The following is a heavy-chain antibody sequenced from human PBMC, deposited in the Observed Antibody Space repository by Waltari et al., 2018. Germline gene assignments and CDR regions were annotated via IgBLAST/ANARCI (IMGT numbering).Heavy chain of an antibody. CDR3: AREGAEQWVVEDYGMDV. Sequence: EVQLVESGGGLVKPGGSLRLSCVASGFKFSAYAMNWVRQAPGKGLEWVSSIGSSSSFMDYADSVRGLFTVSRDNAKNTLYLQMDTLRAEDTAVYYCAREGAEQWVVEDYGMDVWGQGTTVTVSS. V-gene: IGHV3-21*02. D-gene: IGHD6-19*01. CDR1: GFKFSAYA. J-gene: IGHJ6*02. CDR2: IGSSSSFM.